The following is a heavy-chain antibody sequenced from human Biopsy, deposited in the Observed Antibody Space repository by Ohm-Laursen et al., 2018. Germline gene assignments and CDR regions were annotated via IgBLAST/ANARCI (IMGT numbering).Heavy chain of an antibody. CDR3: TKADDFWSPEGYYYYFSGMDV. D-gene: IGHD3-3*01. J-gene: IGHJ6*02. Sequence: SLRLSCAASGFTFSGYAMSWVRQAPGKGLEWVSAIRSTGGSTYRANSVKGRFTISRDNSKNILFLQVNNLRAEDTAIYYCTKADDFWSPEGYYYYFSGMDVWGQGTTVTVSS. CDR1: GFTFSGYA. CDR2: IRSTGGST. V-gene: IGHV3-23*01.